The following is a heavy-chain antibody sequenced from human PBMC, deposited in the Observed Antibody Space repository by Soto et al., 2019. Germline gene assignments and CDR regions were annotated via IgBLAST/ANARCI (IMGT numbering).Heavy chain of an antibody. CDR3: ARGNYGDPEYYYYMDV. J-gene: IGHJ6*03. Sequence: EVQLVESGGGVVRPGGSLRLSCAASGFTFDDYGMSWVRQAPGKGLEWGSGINWNGGSTGYADSVKGRFTISRDNAKNSLYLQMNSLRAEDTALYHCARGNYGDPEYYYYMDVWGKGTTVTVSS. CDR1: GFTFDDYG. D-gene: IGHD4-17*01. CDR2: INWNGGST. V-gene: IGHV3-20*01.